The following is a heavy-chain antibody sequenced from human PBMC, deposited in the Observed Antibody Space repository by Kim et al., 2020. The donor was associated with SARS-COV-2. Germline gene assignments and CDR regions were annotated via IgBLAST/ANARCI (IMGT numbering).Heavy chain of an antibody. V-gene: IGHV3-30*02. J-gene: IGHJ6*02. CDR3: AKSEGPTRGWNDVNYGMDV. Sequence: KGRFTISRDNSKNTFDLQMNSLRPEDTAVYFCAKSEGPTRGWNDVNYGMDVWGQGTTVIVAS. D-gene: IGHD1-1*01.